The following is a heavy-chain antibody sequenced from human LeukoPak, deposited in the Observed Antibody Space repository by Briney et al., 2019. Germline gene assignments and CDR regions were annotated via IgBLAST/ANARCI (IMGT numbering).Heavy chain of an antibody. J-gene: IGHJ6*03. Sequence: GASVKVSCKASGYTFTSYGISWVRQAPGQGLEWMGWISAYNGNTNYAQKLQGRVTMTTDTSTSTAYMELRSLRSDDTAVYYCARVKTYCSSTSCYTGALWGYYYYMDVWGKGTTVTVSS. CDR2: ISAYNGNT. CDR3: ARVKTYCSSTSCYTGALWGYYYYMDV. CDR1: GYTFTSYG. D-gene: IGHD2-2*02. V-gene: IGHV1-18*01.